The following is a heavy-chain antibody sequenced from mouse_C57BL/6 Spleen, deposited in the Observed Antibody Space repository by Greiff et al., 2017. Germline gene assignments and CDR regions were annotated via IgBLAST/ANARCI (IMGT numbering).Heavy chain of an antibody. CDR3: ARHRTVVATKYWYFDV. CDR1: GFTFSSYG. D-gene: IGHD1-1*01. J-gene: IGHJ1*03. Sequence: EVQRVESGGDLVKPGGSLKLSCAASGFTFSSYGMSWVRQTPDKRLEWVATISSGGSYTYYPDSLKGRFTISRDNTKNTLYLQVSSLKSGDTAMYYCARHRTVVATKYWYFDVWGTGTTVTVSS. V-gene: IGHV5-6*01. CDR2: ISSGGSYT.